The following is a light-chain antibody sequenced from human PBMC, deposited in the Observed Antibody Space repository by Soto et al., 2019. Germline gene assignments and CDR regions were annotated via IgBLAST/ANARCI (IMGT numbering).Light chain of an antibody. Sequence: DIVMTQSPLSLPVTPGEPASISCRSSQSLLHSNGYNYLDWYLQKPEQSPQLLIYLGSNRASGVHDSFSGSGSGTDFTLKISRVEAEDVGVYYCMQALQTPVTFGQGTKLEIK. CDR1: QSLLHSNGYNY. CDR3: MQALQTPVT. V-gene: IGKV2-28*01. CDR2: LGS. J-gene: IGKJ2*01.